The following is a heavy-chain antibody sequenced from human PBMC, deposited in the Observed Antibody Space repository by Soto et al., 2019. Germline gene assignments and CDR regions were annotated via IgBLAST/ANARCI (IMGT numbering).Heavy chain of an antibody. J-gene: IGHJ4*02. CDR1: GGTFSSYA. CDR3: ARGGYYDILNGALPPFDY. CDR2: IIPIFSTA. Sequence: QVQLVQSGAEVKKPGSSVKVSCKASGGTFSSYAISWVRQAPGQGLEWMGGIIPIFSTAKYAQKFQGRVTITADESTGTAYMELGSLRSDDTAVYYCARGGYYDILNGALPPFDYWGQGTLVTVSS. V-gene: IGHV1-69*12. D-gene: IGHD3-9*01.